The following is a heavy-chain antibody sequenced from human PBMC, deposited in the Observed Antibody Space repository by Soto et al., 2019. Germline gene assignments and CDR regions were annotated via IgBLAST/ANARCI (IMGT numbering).Heavy chain of an antibody. D-gene: IGHD3-3*01. CDR1: GGSLSKYY. V-gene: IGHV4-4*07. J-gene: IGHJ4*02. CDR3: ARDNNDFWSLYPLAFDY. Sequence: ETLSLTCSVSGGSLSKYYWSWIRQPAGKGLEWIGRISTSGHVVSKVSLRSRLTMSVDMSNNHFSLKLTSVTAADTAVYYCARDNNDFWSLYPLAFDYWGQGALVTVSS. CDR2: ISTSGHV.